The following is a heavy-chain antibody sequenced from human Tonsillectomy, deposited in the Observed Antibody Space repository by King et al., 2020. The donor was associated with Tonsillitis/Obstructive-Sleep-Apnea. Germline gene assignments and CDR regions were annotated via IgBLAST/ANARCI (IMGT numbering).Heavy chain of an antibody. CDR1: GFTLNQYW. CDR3: ARDLSVVVAAIWYDVHDI. D-gene: IGHD2-21*02. V-gene: IGHV3-7*01. Sequence: EVQLVESGGGLVQPGGSLRLSCVASGFTLNQYWMTWVRQATGKGLEWVANIKEDGSEKKYVDSVKGRYTVHRDNARNSLSLQMHHLRAEDTAVYYCARDLSVVVAAIWYDVHDIWGQGTMVTVSP. J-gene: IGHJ3*02. CDR2: IKEDGSEK.